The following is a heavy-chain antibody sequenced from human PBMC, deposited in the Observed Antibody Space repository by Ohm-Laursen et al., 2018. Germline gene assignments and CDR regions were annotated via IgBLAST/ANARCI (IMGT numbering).Heavy chain of an antibody. D-gene: IGHD6-19*01. CDR3: ARGFSGWWGRIDY. CDR1: GYSIGSGYY. J-gene: IGHJ4*02. V-gene: IGHV4-38-2*01. CDR2: IYHSGST. Sequence: SETLSLTCAVSGYSIGSGYYWGWIRQPPGKGLEWIGSIYHSGSTYYNPSLKSRVTISVDTSKNQFSLKLSSVTAADTAVYYCARGFSGWWGRIDYWGQGILVTVSS.